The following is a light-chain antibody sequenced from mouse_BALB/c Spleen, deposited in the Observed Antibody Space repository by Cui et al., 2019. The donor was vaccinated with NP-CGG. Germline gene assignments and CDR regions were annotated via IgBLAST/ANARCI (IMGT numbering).Light chain of an antibody. CDR1: SGPVITSNY. Sequence: QAFVTQETALTTSPGETVTLTGRSSSGPVITSNYANWVQEKPDHLFTGLIGGTNNRAPGVPARFSGSLIGDKAALTITGAQTEDEAIYFCALWYSNHWVFGGGTKLTVL. V-gene: IGLV1*01. CDR3: ALWYSNHWV. J-gene: IGLJ1*01. CDR2: GTN.